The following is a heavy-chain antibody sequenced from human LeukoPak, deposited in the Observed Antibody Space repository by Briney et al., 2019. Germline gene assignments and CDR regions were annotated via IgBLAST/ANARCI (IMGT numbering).Heavy chain of an antibody. CDR3: AREFRSGYNSRWFDY. CDR2: IKQDGSEK. Sequence: QIGGPVTLLRSPCGIILSSYWMSWVRQAPGKGREGVANIKQDGSEKWYVDSVKGRFTISRDNAKNSLYLQMNSLRVEDTAVYYCAREFRSGYNSRWFDYWGQGTLVTVSS. CDR1: GIILSSYW. J-gene: IGHJ5*01. D-gene: IGHD6-19*01. V-gene: IGHV3-7*01.